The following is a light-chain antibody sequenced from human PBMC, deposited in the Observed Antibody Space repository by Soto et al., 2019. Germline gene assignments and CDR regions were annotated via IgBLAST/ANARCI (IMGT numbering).Light chain of an antibody. Sequence: EIVLTQSPGTLSLSPGERATLSCRASQSVGSTYLAWYRQKPGQAPRLLIYGASSRATGIPDRFSGSGSGTDFTLTISRLEPEDFAVYYCQQYVSSPYTFGQGTKLEIK. V-gene: IGKV3-20*01. CDR3: QQYVSSPYT. CDR1: QSVGSTY. J-gene: IGKJ2*01. CDR2: GAS.